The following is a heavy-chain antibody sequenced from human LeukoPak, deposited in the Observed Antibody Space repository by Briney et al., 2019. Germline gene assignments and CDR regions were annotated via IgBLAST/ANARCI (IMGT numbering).Heavy chain of an antibody. CDR2: IKSKGDGETT. V-gene: IGHV3-15*01. J-gene: IGHJ4*02. D-gene: IGHD3-10*01. Sequence: GGSLRLSCAASGFTFTHAWMTWVREAPGKGLEWVGRIKSKGDGETTDYAAPVKGRFFLSRDDSEATMYLQMNYLETEDKAVYYCSTDLGLTMIRGVLVSWGQGTLVTVSS. CDR1: GFTFTHAW. CDR3: STDLGLTMIRGVLVS.